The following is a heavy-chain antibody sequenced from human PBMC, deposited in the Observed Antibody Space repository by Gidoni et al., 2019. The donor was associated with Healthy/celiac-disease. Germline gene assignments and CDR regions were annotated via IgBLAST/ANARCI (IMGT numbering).Heavy chain of an antibody. D-gene: IGHD5-12*01. J-gene: IGHJ4*02. CDR2: ISYDGSNK. CDR3: ARDGAPTNGGYYLVYFDY. V-gene: IGHV3-30-3*01. CDR1: GFTFSSNA. Sequence: QVQLVESGGGVVQPGRSLRLSCAASGFTFSSNAMHWVRQAPGKGLEWVAVISYDGSNKYYADSVKGRFTISRDNSKNTLYLQMNSLRAEDTAVYYCARDGAPTNGGYYLVYFDYWGQGTLVTVSS.